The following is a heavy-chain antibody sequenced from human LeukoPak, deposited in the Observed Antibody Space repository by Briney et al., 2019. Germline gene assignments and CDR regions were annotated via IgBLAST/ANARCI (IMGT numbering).Heavy chain of an antibody. CDR1: GYTFTGYD. CDR2: MKSNSGDT. D-gene: IGHD6-13*01. V-gene: IGHV1-8*01. Sequence: GASVKVSCKTSGYTFTGYDINWVRQAPGQGLEWMGWMKSNSGDTHFAQKFQGRVTMTRDTSISTAFMELSSLTSDDTAVYYCARGEYSSSWYPFDYWGQGSLVTVSS. CDR3: ARGEYSSSWYPFDY. J-gene: IGHJ4*02.